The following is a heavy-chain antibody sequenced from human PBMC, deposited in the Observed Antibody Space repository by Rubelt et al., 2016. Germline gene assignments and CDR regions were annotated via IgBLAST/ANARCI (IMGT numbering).Heavy chain of an antibody. CDR3: ARRRRYSGSSYWYFDL. V-gene: IGHV4-34*01. D-gene: IGHD1-26*01. CDR1: GGSFSGYY. J-gene: IGHJ2*01. CDR2: INHSGST. Sequence: QVQLQQWGAGLLKPSETLSLTCAVYGGSFSGYYWRWIRQPPGTGLEWIGEINHSGSTNYNPSLKSRVTISVDTSKNQFSLKLSSVTAADTAVYYCARRRRYSGSSYWYFDLWGRGTLVTVSS.